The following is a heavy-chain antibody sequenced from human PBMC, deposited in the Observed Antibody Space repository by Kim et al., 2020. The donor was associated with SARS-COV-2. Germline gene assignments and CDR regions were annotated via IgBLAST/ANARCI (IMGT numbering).Heavy chain of an antibody. J-gene: IGHJ4*02. D-gene: IGHD2-15*01. CDR2: ISYDGSNK. CDR1: GFTFSSYA. V-gene: IGHV3-30*04. CDR3: AREWDGGNPAIFDY. Sequence: GGSLRLSCAASGFTFSSYAMHWVRQAPGKGLEWVAVISYDGSNKYYADSVKGRFTISRDNSKNTLYLQMNSLRAEDTAVYYCAREWDGGNPAIFDYWGQGTLVTVSS.